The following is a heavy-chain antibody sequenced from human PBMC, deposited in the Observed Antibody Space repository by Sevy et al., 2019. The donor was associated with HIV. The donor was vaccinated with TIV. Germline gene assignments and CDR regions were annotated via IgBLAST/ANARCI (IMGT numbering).Heavy chain of an antibody. CDR2: IYYSGST. D-gene: IGHD4-17*01. Sequence: SETLSLTCTVSGGSISSSSYYWGWIRQPPGKGLEWIGSIYYSGSTYYNPSLKSRVTISVDTSKNQFSLKLSSVTAADTAVYYCARHVNTTVTTGWGHWFDPWGQRTLVTVSS. V-gene: IGHV4-39*01. CDR3: ARHVNTTVTTGWGHWFDP. CDR1: GGSISSSSYY. J-gene: IGHJ5*02.